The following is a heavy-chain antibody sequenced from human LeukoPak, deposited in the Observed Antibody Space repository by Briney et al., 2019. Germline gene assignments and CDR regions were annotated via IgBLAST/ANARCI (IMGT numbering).Heavy chain of an antibody. CDR2: IHYSGST. J-gene: IGHJ3*02. V-gene: IGHV4-39*07. Sequence: SETLSLTCTVSGGSISSSSYYWGWIRQPPGKGLEWIGSIHYSGSTYYNPSLKSRVTISVDTSKNQFSLKLSSVTAADTAVYYCARAIYKGATGFAFDIWGQGTMVTVSS. D-gene: IGHD1-26*01. CDR3: ARAIYKGATGFAFDI. CDR1: GGSISSSSYY.